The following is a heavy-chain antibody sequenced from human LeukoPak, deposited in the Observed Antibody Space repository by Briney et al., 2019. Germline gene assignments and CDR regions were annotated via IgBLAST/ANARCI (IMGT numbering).Heavy chain of an antibody. CDR3: ARRSPMYSSSPFDY. CDR1: GYSFTTYW. D-gene: IGHD6-13*01. CDR2: IYPGDSDT. Sequence: GESLKISCKGSGYSFTTYWIGWVRQMPGKGLEGMGIIYPGDSDTRYSPSFQGQVTISADKSISTAYLQWSSLKASATAIYYCARRSPMYSSSPFDYWGQGTLVTVSS. V-gene: IGHV5-51*01. J-gene: IGHJ4*02.